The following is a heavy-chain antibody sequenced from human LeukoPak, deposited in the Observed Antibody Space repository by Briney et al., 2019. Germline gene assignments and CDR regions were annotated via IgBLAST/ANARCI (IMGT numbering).Heavy chain of an antibody. V-gene: IGHV1-18*04. D-gene: IGHD3-10*01. CDR1: GYTFTSYG. CDR2: ISAYNGNT. Sequence: ASVKVSCKASGYTFTSYGVSWVRQAPGQGLEWMGWISAYNGNTNYAQKLQGRVTMTTDTSTSTAYMELRSLRSDDTAVYYCARGSPYGSGSYPPDYWGQGTLVTVSS. CDR3: ARGSPYGSGSYPPDY. J-gene: IGHJ4*02.